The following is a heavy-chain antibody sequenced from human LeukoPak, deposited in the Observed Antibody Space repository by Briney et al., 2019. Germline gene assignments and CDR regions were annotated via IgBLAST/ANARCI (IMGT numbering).Heavy chain of an antibody. CDR2: IFYSGST. Sequence: KASETLSLTCTVSGGSISSYYWSWIRQPPGKGLEWIGYIFYSGSTNYNPSLTSRVTISVDTSKNQFSLKLSSVTAADTAVYYCARHRKFHFDYWGQGTLVTVSS. CDR3: ARHRKFHFDY. J-gene: IGHJ4*02. D-gene: IGHD2-21*01. V-gene: IGHV4-59*08. CDR1: GGSISSYY.